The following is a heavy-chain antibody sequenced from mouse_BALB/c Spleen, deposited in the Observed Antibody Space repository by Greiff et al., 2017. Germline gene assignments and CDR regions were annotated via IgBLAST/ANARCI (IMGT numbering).Heavy chain of an antibody. D-gene: IGHD2-3*01. CDR3: ARGGLYDGYYLAY. Sequence: VQLQQPGAELVKPGTSVKLSCKASGYNFTSYWINWVKLRPGQGLEWIGDIYPGSGSTNYNEKFKSKATLTVDTSSSTAYMQLSSLASEDSALYYCARGGLYDGYYLAYWGQGLWSLSLQ. CDR2: IYPGSGST. J-gene: IGHJ3*01. CDR1: GYNFTSYW. V-gene: IGHV1-55*01.